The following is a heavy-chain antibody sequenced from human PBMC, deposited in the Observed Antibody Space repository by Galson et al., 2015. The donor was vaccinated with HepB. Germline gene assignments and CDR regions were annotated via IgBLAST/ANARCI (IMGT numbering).Heavy chain of an antibody. CDR2: FDPEDSKT. D-gene: IGHD2-2*01. J-gene: IGHJ5*02. Sequence: SVKVSCKVSGYSLIELSMHWVRQAPGKGFGWMGGFDPEDSKTIYAPKFQGRVTMTEDTSTDTANMELNSLRSEDTAVYYCATHLRSTWYNWLDPWGQGTLVTVSS. CDR1: GYSLIELS. CDR3: ATHLRSTWYNWLDP. V-gene: IGHV1-24*01.